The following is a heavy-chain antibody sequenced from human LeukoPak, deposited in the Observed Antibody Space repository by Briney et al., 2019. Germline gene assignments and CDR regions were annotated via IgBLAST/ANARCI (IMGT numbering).Heavy chain of an antibody. D-gene: IGHD1-26*01. J-gene: IGHJ6*02. CDR1: GYTFTSYY. CDR3: ARDTSGSYYRVYYGMDV. Sequence: ASVKVSCKASGYTFTSYYMHWVRQAPGQGLEWMGIINPSGGSTSYAQKFQGRVTMTRDTSTSTVYMELSSLRSGDTAVYYCARDTSGSYYRVYYGMDVWGQGTTVTVSS. CDR2: INPSGGST. V-gene: IGHV1-46*01.